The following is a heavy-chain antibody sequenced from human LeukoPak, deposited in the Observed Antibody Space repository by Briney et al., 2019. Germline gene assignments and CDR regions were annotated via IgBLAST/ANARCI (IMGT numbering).Heavy chain of an antibody. Sequence: ASVKVSCKASGYTFTSYGISWVRQAPGQGLEWMGWISAYNGNTNYAQKLQGRVTMTTDTSTSTAYMELRSLRSDDTAVYYCAREALDRLAPYYDFWSGYYRRDAFDIWGQGTMVTVSS. V-gene: IGHV1-18*01. J-gene: IGHJ3*02. CDR2: ISAYNGNT. CDR3: AREALDRLAPYYDFWSGYYRRDAFDI. D-gene: IGHD3-3*01. CDR1: GYTFTSYG.